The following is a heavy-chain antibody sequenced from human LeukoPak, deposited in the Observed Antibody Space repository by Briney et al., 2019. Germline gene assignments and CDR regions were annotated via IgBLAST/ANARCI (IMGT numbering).Heavy chain of an antibody. D-gene: IGHD3-22*01. V-gene: IGHV3-66*01. CDR2: IYSGGST. J-gene: IGHJ3*02. Sequence: GGSLRLSCAASGFTFSSYGMSWVRQAPGKGLEWVSVIYSGGSTYYADSVKGRFTISRDNSKNTLYLQMNSLRAEDTAVYYCASGGSYDSSGYYVHDAFDIWGQGTMVTVSS. CDR3: ASGGSYDSSGYYVHDAFDI. CDR1: GFTFSSYG.